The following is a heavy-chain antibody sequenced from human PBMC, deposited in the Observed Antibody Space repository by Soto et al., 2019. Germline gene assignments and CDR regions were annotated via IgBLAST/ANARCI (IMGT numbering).Heavy chain of an antibody. J-gene: IGHJ6*03. D-gene: IGHD5-12*01. CDR1: GFTFSNAW. CDR3: TTSGYSGYDPMGYYYYYMDV. V-gene: IGHV3-15*01. Sequence: GGSLRLSCAASGFTFSNAWMSWVRQAPGKGLEWVGRIKSKTDGGTTDYAAPVKGRFTISRDDSKNTLYLQMNSLKTEDTAVYYCTTSGYSGYDPMGYYYYYMDVWGKGTTVTVSS. CDR2: IKSKTDGGTT.